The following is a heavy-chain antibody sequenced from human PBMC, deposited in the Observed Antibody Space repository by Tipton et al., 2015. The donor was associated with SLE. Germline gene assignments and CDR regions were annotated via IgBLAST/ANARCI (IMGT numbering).Heavy chain of an antibody. V-gene: IGHV4-61*02. D-gene: IGHD2-15*01. Sequence: LRLSCTVSGDSFSSGSSSWNWVRQPAGKGLEWIGLIYNSGITNYNPSLQSRVTLSVGMSKNQFSLRLSSVTAADTGVYYCVKSVVVVSPRDYYYYMDVWGKGTTVTASS. CDR3: VKSVVVVSPRDYYYYMDV. CDR1: GDSFSSGSSS. J-gene: IGHJ6*03. CDR2: IYNSGIT.